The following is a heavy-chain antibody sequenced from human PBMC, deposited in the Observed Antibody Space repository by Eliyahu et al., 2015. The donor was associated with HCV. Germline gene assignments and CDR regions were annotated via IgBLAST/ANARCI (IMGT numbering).Heavy chain of an antibody. Sequence: QVQLVESGGGLVKPGGSLRLSCAASGFTFXLDYYMSWIRQAPGKGLEWVSYISSSGSTIYYADSVKGRFTISRDNAKNSLYLQMNSLRAEDTAVYYCARDRQNDYGDYPADYWGQGTLVTVSS. D-gene: IGHD4-17*01. V-gene: IGHV3-11*01. CDR2: ISSSGSTI. CDR3: ARDRQNDYGDYPADY. CDR1: GFTFXLDYY. J-gene: IGHJ4*02.